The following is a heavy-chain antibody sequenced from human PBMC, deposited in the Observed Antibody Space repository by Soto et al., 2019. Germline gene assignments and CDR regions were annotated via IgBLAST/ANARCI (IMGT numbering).Heavy chain of an antibody. J-gene: IGHJ4*02. V-gene: IGHV1-46*01. CDR3: ARESPIRAWDHFDY. Sequence: ASVKVSCKASGYTFTNYYIHWVRQAPGQGLEWMGIINPSGGSTSYAQKFQGRVAMTRDTSTSTVYMELSSLRSEDTAVYYCARESPIRAWDHFDYWSQGTLVTVSS. CDR1: GYTFTNYY. CDR2: INPSGGST. D-gene: IGHD1-26*01.